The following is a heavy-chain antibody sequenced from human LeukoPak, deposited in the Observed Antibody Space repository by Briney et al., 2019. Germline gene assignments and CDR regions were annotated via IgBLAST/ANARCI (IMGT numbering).Heavy chain of an antibody. CDR2: ISGSGGST. CDR1: GFTFSSYA. D-gene: IGHD1-26*01. V-gene: IGHV3-23*01. Sequence: GGSLGLSCAASGFTFSSYAMSWVRQAPGKGLEWVSAISGSGGSTYYADSVKGRFTISRDNSKNTLYLQMNSLRAEDTAVYYCAKNIVGATTPFDYWGRGTLVTVSS. CDR3: AKNIVGATTPFDY. J-gene: IGHJ4*02.